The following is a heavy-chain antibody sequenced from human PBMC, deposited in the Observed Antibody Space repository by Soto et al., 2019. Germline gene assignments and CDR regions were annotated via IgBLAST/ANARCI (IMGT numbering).Heavy chain of an antibody. Sequence: HGEALKISCKGSGYSFTSYLISWVRQMPGKVLELRGRIAASDYYTNYSPSFQGHVTISAAKAISTAYLRRSSLKDSNTAKYYCAKADKVGDAQPNYWGQGTLVTVSS. J-gene: IGHJ4*02. D-gene: IGHD5-12*01. CDR1: GYSFTSYL. CDR3: AKADKVGDAQPNY. V-gene: IGHV5-10-1*01. CDR2: IAASDYYT.